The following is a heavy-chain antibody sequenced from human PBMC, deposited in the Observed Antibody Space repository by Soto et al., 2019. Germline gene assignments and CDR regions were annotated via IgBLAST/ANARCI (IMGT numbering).Heavy chain of an antibody. Sequence: PGGSLRLSCAASGFTFSSYAMSWVRQAPGKGLEWVSAISGSGGSTYYADSVKGRFTISRDNSKNTLYLQMNSLRAEDTAVYYCARDLRVVVTDYYYYYGMDVWGQGTTVTVSS. D-gene: IGHD3-22*01. V-gene: IGHV3-23*01. CDR2: ISGSGGST. CDR1: GFTFSSYA. CDR3: ARDLRVVVTDYYYYYGMDV. J-gene: IGHJ6*02.